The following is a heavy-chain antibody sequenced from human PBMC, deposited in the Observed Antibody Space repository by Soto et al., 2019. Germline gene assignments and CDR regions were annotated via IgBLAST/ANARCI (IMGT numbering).Heavy chain of an antibody. D-gene: IGHD1-1*01. V-gene: IGHV2-5*02. CDR3: VHRAGIDGKWNGGYFDY. J-gene: IGHJ4*02. CDR2: IYWDDDK. CDR1: GFSLSARPVA. Sequence: QITLRESGPTRVKPTQTLTLTCTFSGFSLSARPVAVGWIRQPPGKALERLALIYWDDDKRYSPSLMSRLTLTTXXSXNXXGLTMTNMDPLDTAIYYCVHRAGIDGKWNGGYFDYWGQGALVTVSS.